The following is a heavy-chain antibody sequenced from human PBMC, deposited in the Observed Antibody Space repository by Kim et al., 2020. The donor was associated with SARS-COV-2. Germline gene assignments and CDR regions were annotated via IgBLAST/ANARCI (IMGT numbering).Heavy chain of an antibody. CDR1: GFTFSNAW. J-gene: IGHJ6*02. V-gene: IGHV3-15*01. CDR3: TTDRQLGHRARGYYYYGMDV. D-gene: IGHD6-13*01. Sequence: GGSLRLSCAASGFTFSNAWMSWVRQAPGKGLEWVGRIKSKTDGGTTDYAAPVKGSFTISRDDSKNTLYLQMNSLKTEDTAVYYCTTDRQLGHRARGYYYYGMDVWGQGTTVTVSS. CDR2: IKSKTDGGTT.